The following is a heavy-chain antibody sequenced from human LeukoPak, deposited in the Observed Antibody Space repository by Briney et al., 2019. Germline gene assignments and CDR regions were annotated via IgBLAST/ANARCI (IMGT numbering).Heavy chain of an antibody. CDR1: GFTFSSYG. Sequence: GGSLRLSCAASGFTFSSYGMHWVRQAPGKGLEWVGFIRSKAYGGTTEYAASVKGRFTISRDDSKSIAHLQMNSLKTEDTAVYYCTREPQLWLGNYGMDVWGQGTTVTVSS. CDR2: IRSKAYGGTT. CDR3: TREPQLWLGNYGMDV. D-gene: IGHD3-10*01. J-gene: IGHJ6*02. V-gene: IGHV3-49*04.